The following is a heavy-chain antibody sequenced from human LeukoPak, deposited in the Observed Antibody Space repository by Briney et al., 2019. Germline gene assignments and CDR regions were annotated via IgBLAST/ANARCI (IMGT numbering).Heavy chain of an antibody. CDR2: INHSGST. V-gene: IGHV4-34*01. CDR1: GGSFSGYY. CDR3: ARGQRITMTD. Sequence: NPSETLSLTCAVYGGSFSGYYWSWIRQPPVKGLEWIGEINHSGSTNYNPSLKSRVAISVDTSRNQFSLRLSSVTAADTAVYYCARGQRITMTDWGQGTLVTVSS. D-gene: IGHD3-22*01. J-gene: IGHJ4*02.